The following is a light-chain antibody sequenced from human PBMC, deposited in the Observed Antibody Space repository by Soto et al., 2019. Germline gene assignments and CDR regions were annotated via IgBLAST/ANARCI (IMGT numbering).Light chain of an antibody. V-gene: IGKV3D-20*01. CDR3: PQYVNSPWT. CDR1: QSVTSSY. J-gene: IGKJ1*01. Sequence: EIVLTQSPATLSLSPGERATLSCGASQSVTSSYLAWYQQKPGLAPRLLISDVSYRATGIPDRFSGSGSGTDVTLTISRLEPEYVAVYYCPQYVNSPWTFGQGTKVAIK. CDR2: DVS.